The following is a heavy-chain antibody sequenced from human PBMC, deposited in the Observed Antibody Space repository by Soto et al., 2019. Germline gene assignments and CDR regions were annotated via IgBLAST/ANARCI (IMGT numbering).Heavy chain of an antibody. J-gene: IGHJ4*02. CDR2: IYHSGST. CDR1: GYSISSGYY. D-gene: IGHD6-19*01. Sequence: PSETLSLTCAVSGYSISSGYYWGWIRQPPGKGLEWIGSIYHSGSTYYNPSLKSRVTISVDTSKNQFSLKMSSVTAADTAVYYCARVGSSGWSPDYWGRGTLVTVSS. V-gene: IGHV4-38-2*01. CDR3: ARVGSSGWSPDY.